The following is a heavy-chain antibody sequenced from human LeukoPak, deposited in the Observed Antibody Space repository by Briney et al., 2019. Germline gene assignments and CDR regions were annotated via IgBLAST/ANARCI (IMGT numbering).Heavy chain of an antibody. V-gene: IGHV3-9*01. D-gene: IGHD6-19*01. J-gene: IGHJ3*02. Sequence: QPGGSLRLSCAGSGFTFDDYAMHWVRQGPGKGLEWVSGISWNSGRIGYADSVKGRFTISRDNAKNSLYLQMNSLRTEDTALYYCAKDIVGQWLVLEYADAFDIWGQGTMVTVSS. CDR1: GFTFDDYA. CDR2: ISWNSGRI. CDR3: AKDIVGQWLVLEYADAFDI.